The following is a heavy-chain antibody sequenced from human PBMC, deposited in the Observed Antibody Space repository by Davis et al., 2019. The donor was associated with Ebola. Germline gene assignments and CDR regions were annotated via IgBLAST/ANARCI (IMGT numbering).Heavy chain of an antibody. CDR2: ISGSGGSI. V-gene: IGHV3-23*01. Sequence: GESLKISCAASGFTFSSYAMSWVRQAPGKGLEWVSAISGSGGSIYYADSVKGRFTISRDNSKNTLYLQMNSLRAEDTAVYYCARRRGGIAAAAGYFDYWGQGTLVTVSS. CDR3: ARRRGGIAAAAGYFDY. CDR1: GFTFSSYA. J-gene: IGHJ4*02. D-gene: IGHD6-13*01.